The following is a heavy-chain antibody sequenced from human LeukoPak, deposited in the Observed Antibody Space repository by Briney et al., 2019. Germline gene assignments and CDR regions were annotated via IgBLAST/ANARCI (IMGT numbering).Heavy chain of an antibody. CDR1: GYTFPSYF. CDR3: AADDSGGYYNWFDP. V-gene: IGHV1-46*01. D-gene: IGHD3-22*01. CDR2: INPTGGST. Sequence: ASVKVSCKASGYTFPSYFMHWVRQAPGQGLEWMGIINPTGGSTTYAQKFQGRVTMTRDTSTSTVYMELSSLRSDDTAVYYCAADDSGGYYNWFDPWGQGTLVTVSS. J-gene: IGHJ5*02.